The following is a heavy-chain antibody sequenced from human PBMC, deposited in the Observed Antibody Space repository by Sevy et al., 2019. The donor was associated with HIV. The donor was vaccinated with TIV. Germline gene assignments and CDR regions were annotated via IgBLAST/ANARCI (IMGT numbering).Heavy chain of an antibody. V-gene: IGHV3-9*01. D-gene: IGHD5-12*01. CDR2: ISWNRGSV. Sequence: GGSLRLSCAASGFPFNDHAMHWVRQVPGKGLEWVAGISWNRGSVGYADSVKGRFTISRDNAKNSLYLQMKNLRGEDTALYYCTRAPPRGGYNPFEYWGQGTLVTVSS. CDR1: GFPFNDHA. CDR3: TRAPPRGGYNPFEY. J-gene: IGHJ4*02.